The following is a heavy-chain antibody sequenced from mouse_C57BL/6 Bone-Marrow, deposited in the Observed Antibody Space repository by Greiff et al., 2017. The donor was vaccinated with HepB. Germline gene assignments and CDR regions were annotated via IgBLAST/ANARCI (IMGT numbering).Heavy chain of an antibody. J-gene: IGHJ2*01. CDR3: ARGAYDYDGFDY. CDR2: ISNGGGST. Sequence: EVNVVESGGGLVQPGGSLKLSCAASGFTFSDYYMYWVRQTPEKRLEWVAYISNGGGSTYYPDTVKGRFTISRDNAKNTLYLQMSRLKSEDTAMYYCARGAYDYDGFDYWGQGTTLTVSS. D-gene: IGHD2-4*01. V-gene: IGHV5-12*01. CDR1: GFTFSDYY.